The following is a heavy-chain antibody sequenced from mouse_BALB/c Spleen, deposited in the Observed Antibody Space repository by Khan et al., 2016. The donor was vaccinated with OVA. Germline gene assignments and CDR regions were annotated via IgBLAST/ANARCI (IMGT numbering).Heavy chain of an antibody. J-gene: IGHJ3*01. CDR3: SGGRAY. CDR2: ITYSGRT. V-gene: IGHV3-2*02. CDR1: GYSITSDYA. Sequence: QLEESGPGLVKPSQSLPLTCTVTGYSITSDYAWNWIRQFPGNRMEWMGYITYSGRTSYTPSLKSRISITRDTSKNQFFLQLNSVTIDDTATYYCSGGRAYWGQGTLVTVSA. D-gene: IGHD3-3*01.